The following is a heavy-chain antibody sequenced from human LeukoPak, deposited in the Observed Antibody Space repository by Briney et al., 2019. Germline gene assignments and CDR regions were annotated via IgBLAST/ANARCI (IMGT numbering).Heavy chain of an antibody. D-gene: IGHD2-21*01. CDR2: INTKGET. Sequence: PSETLSLTCTVSVVSMSAYQWSWVRQSPEKGLEWIGCINTKGETSYNPSLKSRVTTSVDTSKSQFSLRLTSVTAADTAVYYCATSNDAKIAPFDHWGQGAPVTVSS. CDR3: ATSNDAKIAPFDH. V-gene: IGHV4-4*09. CDR1: VVSMSAYQ. J-gene: IGHJ4*02.